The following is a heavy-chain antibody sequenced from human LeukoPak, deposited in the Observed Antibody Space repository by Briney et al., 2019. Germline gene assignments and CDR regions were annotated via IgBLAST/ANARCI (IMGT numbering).Heavy chain of an antibody. Sequence: SETLSLTCTVSGGSISSGSYYWSWIRQPAGKGLEWIGRIHTSGSTNYNPSLKSRVNISVDTSKNQFFLKLSSVTAADTAVYYCARDLWGDTGMRGYYYMDVWGKGTTVTISS. V-gene: IGHV4-61*02. CDR2: IHTSGST. D-gene: IGHD5-18*01. J-gene: IGHJ6*03. CDR3: ARDLWGDTGMRGYYYMDV. CDR1: GGSISSGSYY.